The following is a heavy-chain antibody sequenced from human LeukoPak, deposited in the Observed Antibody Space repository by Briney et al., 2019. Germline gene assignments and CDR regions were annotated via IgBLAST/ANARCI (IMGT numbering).Heavy chain of an antibody. V-gene: IGHV3-11*04. J-gene: IGHJ4*02. Sequence: PGGSLRLSCAASGFTFSDYYMSWIRQAPGKGLEWVSSISSSDNTIYYTDSVKGRFAISRDNAKNSLYLQMKSLRAEDTAVYYCARGFYTYGQWGQGTLVTVSS. D-gene: IGHD5-24*01. CDR3: ARGFYTYGQ. CDR1: GFTFSDYY. CDR2: ISSSDNTI.